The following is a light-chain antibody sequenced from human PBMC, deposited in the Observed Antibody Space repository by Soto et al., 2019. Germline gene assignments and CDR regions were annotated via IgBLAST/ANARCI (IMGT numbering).Light chain of an antibody. CDR3: QQRSGWPPVYS. CDR1: QSVSAY. V-gene: IGKV3-11*01. J-gene: IGKJ2*01. Sequence: EIVLTQSPATLPLSPGESATHSCRASQSVSAYLAWYQQKPGQAPRLLIYDASSRATGIPARFSGSGSGTEFTLTINSLEPEDFAVYYCQQRSGWPPVYSFGQGTKVEIK. CDR2: DAS.